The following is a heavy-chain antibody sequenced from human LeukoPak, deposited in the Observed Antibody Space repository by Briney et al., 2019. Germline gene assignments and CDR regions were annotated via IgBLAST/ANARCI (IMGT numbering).Heavy chain of an antibody. CDR2: IYYSGST. J-gene: IGHJ3*02. CDR1: GGSISSYY. D-gene: IGHD3-9*01. Sequence: KPSETLSLTCTVSGGSISSYYWGWIRQPPGKGLEWIGYIYYSGSTNYNPSLKSRVTISVDTSKNQFSLKLSSVTAADTAVYYCARDGTLYDILTGYSARGAFDIWGQGTMVTVSS. CDR3: ARDGTLYDILTGYSARGAFDI. V-gene: IGHV4-59*01.